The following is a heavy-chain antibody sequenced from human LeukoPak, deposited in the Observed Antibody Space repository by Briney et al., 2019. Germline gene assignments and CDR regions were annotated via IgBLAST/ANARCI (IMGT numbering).Heavy chain of an antibody. Sequence: GGSLRLSCAASGFTFSSYGMHWVRQAPGKGLEWVAFIRYDGSNKYYADSVKGRFTISRDNPKNTLYLQMNSLRTEDTAVYYCAKTMSPYYYDSSGFWGQGSLVTVSS. CDR2: IRYDGSNK. CDR1: GFTFSSYG. D-gene: IGHD3-22*01. V-gene: IGHV3-30*02. CDR3: AKTMSPYYYDSSGF. J-gene: IGHJ4*02.